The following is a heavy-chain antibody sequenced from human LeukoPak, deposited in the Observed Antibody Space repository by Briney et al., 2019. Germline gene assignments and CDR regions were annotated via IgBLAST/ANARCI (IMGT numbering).Heavy chain of an antibody. D-gene: IGHD3-22*01. Sequence: SETLSLTCTVSGGSISSSSYYWGWIRQPPGKGLEWIVSIYYSGSTYYNPSLKSRVTISVDTSKNQFSLKLSSVTAADTAVYYCARQYYSDSRGYYYRPVFFDPWGQGTLVTVSS. V-gene: IGHV4-39*01. J-gene: IGHJ5*02. CDR1: GGSISSSSYY. CDR2: IYYSGST. CDR3: ARQYYSDSRGYYYRPVFFDP.